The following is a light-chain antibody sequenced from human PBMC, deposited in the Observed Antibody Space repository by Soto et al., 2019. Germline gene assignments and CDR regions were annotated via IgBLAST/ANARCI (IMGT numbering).Light chain of an antibody. CDR3: QHYDSLPAIT. Sequence: DIQMTQSPSPLSASVGDRLTITCQASQDIGNHLNWYQRKVGKVPKLLIYDASNLQIGVPSRFSGSGSGTHFTFTISSLQPEDVATYYCQHYDSLPAITFGPGTKVDIK. V-gene: IGKV1-33*01. J-gene: IGKJ3*01. CDR2: DAS. CDR1: QDIGNH.